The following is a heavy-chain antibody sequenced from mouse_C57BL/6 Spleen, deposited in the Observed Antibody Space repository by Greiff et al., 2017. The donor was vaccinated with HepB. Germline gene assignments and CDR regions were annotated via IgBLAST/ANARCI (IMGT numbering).Heavy chain of an antibody. Sequence: VQLQQSGAELVRPGASVKLSCTASGFNIKDDYMHWVKQRPEQGLEWIGWIDPENGDTEYASKFQGKATITADTSSNTAYLRLSSLTSEDTAVYYCTTRYDGYYYFDYWGQGTTLTVSS. D-gene: IGHD2-3*01. J-gene: IGHJ2*01. CDR3: TTRYDGYYYFDY. CDR2: IDPENGDT. V-gene: IGHV14-4*01. CDR1: GFNIKDDY.